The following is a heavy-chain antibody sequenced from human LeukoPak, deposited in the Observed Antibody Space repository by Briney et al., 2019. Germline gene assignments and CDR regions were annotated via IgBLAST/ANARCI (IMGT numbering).Heavy chain of an antibody. J-gene: IGHJ4*02. Sequence: PGGSLRLSCAASGFTFSTYSMNWVRQAPGKGLEWVSYINSSSSTIFYADSVKGRFTISRDDAKNSLYLQMNSLRAEDTAVYYCASGMRVGPNIWGQGTLVTVSS. CDR3: ASGMRVGPNI. CDR2: INSSSSTI. D-gene: IGHD1-26*01. V-gene: IGHV3-48*04. CDR1: GFTFSTYS.